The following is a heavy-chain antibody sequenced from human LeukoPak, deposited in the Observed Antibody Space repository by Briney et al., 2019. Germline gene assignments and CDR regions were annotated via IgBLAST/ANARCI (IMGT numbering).Heavy chain of an antibody. CDR1: GGSIGSYC. Sequence: SETLSLTCTDSGGSIGSYCWSWIRQPAGKGLEWIGRIYTSGSTNYNPSLKSRVTMSVDTSKNQFSLKLSSVTAANTAVYYCARDDRSMIGDFDIWGQGTMVTVSS. J-gene: IGHJ3*02. CDR2: IYTSGST. D-gene: IGHD3-22*01. CDR3: ARDDRSMIGDFDI. V-gene: IGHV4-4*07.